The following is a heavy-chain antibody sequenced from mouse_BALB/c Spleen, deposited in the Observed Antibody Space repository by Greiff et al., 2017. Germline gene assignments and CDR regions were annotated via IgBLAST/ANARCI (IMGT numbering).Heavy chain of an antibody. V-gene: IGHV14-3*02. CDR2: IDPANGNT. D-gene: IGHD1-1*01. J-gene: IGHJ3*01. CDR3: ALYYYGSSWFAY. Sequence: DVKLQESGAELVKPGASVKLSCTASGFNIKDTYMHWVKQRPEQGLEWIGRIDPANGNTKYDPKFQGKATITADTSSNTAYLQLSSLTSEDTAVYYCALYYYGSSWFAYWGQGTLVTVSA. CDR1: GFNIKDTY.